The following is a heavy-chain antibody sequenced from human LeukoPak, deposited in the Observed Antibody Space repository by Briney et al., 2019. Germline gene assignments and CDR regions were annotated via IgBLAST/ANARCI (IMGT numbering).Heavy chain of an antibody. CDR3: AKDVETTVVTDYFDY. CDR1: GFTFSIYG. D-gene: IGHD4-23*01. V-gene: IGHV3-30*02. CDR2: IRYDGSNK. Sequence: GGSLRLSCAASGFTFSIYGMHWVRQAPGKGLEWVAFIRYDGSNKYYADSVKGRFTISRDNSKNTLYLQMNSLRAEDTAVYYCAKDVETTVVTDYFDYWGQGTLVTVSS. J-gene: IGHJ4*02.